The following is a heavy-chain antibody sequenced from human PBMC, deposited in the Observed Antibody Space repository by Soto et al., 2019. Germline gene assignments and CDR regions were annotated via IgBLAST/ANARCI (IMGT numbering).Heavy chain of an antibody. CDR3: ERALRLFDNDDYANSYYSHGLDV. D-gene: IGHD3-16*01. V-gene: IGHV3-13*05. J-gene: IGHJ6*04. CDR2: IGTAGDP. Sequence: PGGSLRLSCAASGFTFSRYDMQWVRQATGKGLEWVSAIGTAGDPYYSGSVKGRFTISRENAKNSLYLQMNSLRAGDTAVYYCERALRLFDNDDYANSYYSHGLDVWGKGPTVPVSP. CDR1: GFTFSRYD.